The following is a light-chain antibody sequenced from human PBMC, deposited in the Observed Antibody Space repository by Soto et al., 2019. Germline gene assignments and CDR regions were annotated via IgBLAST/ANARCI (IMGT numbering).Light chain of an antibody. Sequence: DSQISQSPSSLSASVGDRVTITCRASQGISNYLAWYQQKPGKVPKLLIYAASTLQSGVPSRFSGSGSGTDFTLTISSLQPEDIATYYCQKYNSAPQTFGQRTNVDI. CDR2: AAS. J-gene: IGKJ1*01. CDR1: QGISNY. V-gene: IGKV1-27*01. CDR3: QKYNSAPQT.